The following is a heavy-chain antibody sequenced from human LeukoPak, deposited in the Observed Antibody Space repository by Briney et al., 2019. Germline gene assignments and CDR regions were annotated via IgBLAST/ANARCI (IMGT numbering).Heavy chain of an antibody. J-gene: IGHJ3*02. CDR2: IYYSGST. D-gene: IGHD1-14*01. CDR1: GGSISSSSYY. CDR3: ARPHNRYSADRLAFDI. V-gene: IGHV4-39*01. Sequence: SETLSLTCTVSGGSISSSSYYWGWIRQPPGKGLEWTGSIYYSGSTYYNPSLKSRVTISVDTSKNQFSLKLSSVTAADTAVYYCARPHNRYSADRLAFDIWGQGTMVTVSS.